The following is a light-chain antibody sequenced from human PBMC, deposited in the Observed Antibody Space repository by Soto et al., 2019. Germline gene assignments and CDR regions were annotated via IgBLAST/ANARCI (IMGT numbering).Light chain of an antibody. CDR1: QTINNW. V-gene: IGKV1-5*01. CDR3: KQYYRSSIT. Sequence: DIQMTQSPSTLSASVGDRVTITCRASQTINNWLAWYQQKPGKAPKLLIYDASTLERGVPSRFSGTGSGTEFTLTISSLQPDDFATYYCKQYYRSSITFGQGTRLENK. J-gene: IGKJ5*01. CDR2: DAS.